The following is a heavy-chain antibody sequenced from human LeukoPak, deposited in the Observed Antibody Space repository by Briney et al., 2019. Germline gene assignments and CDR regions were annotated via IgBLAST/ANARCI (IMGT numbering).Heavy chain of an antibody. CDR3: ATKYGSGSYYDYYHYHFMDV. Sequence: SETLSLTCTVSGGSISSGSYYWSWIRQPAGKGLEWIGRIYTSGSTNYNPSLKSRVTISVDTSKNQFSLKRSSVTAAAAAVYYCATKYGSGSYYDYYHYHFMDVWGKGPTVTISS. CDR2: IYTSGST. J-gene: IGHJ6*03. V-gene: IGHV4-61*02. CDR1: GGSISSGSYY. D-gene: IGHD3-10*01.